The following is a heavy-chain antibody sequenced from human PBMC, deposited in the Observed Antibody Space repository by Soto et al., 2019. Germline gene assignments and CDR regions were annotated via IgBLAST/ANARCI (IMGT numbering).Heavy chain of an antibody. CDR2: IWYDGSNK. J-gene: IGHJ6*02. D-gene: IGHD2-2*01. V-gene: IGHV3-33*01. CDR1: GFTFSSYG. Sequence: GGSLRLSCAASGFTFSSYGMHWVRQAPGKGLEWVAVIWYDGSNKYYADSVKGRFTIARDNSKNTLYLQMNSLRAEDTAVYYCARDTGGVPAAPAYGMDVWGQGTTVTVSS. CDR3: ARDTGGVPAAPAYGMDV.